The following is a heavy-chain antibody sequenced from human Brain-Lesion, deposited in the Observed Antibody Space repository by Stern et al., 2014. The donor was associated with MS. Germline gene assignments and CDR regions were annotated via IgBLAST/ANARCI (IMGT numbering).Heavy chain of an antibody. CDR3: ARVPDYGDAFFDY. D-gene: IGHD4-17*01. CDR2: IHYSGGT. J-gene: IGHJ4*02. V-gene: IGHV4-30-4*01. Sequence: QVQLQESGPGLEKPSQTLSLTCTASCGSISSGDNYWSWIRQHPGKGPEXIEYIHYSGGTYFNPSLKSRATISADTSKNQFSLKLNSMTAADTAVYYCARVPDYGDAFFDYWGQGILVTVSS. CDR1: CGSISSGDNY.